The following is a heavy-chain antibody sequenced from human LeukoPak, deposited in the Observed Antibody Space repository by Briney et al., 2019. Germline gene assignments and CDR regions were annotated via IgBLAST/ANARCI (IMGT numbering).Heavy chain of an antibody. Sequence: GGSLRLSCAASGFTFSSYGMHWVRQAPGKGLEWVAGIWYDGSNRHYADSVKGRLTISRDNAKNSLYLQMNSLRAEDTAVYYCARGQLWQTGWFDPWGQGTLVTVSS. J-gene: IGHJ5*02. CDR3: ARGQLWQTGWFDP. V-gene: IGHV3-33*08. CDR2: IWYDGSNR. D-gene: IGHD5-18*01. CDR1: GFTFSSYG.